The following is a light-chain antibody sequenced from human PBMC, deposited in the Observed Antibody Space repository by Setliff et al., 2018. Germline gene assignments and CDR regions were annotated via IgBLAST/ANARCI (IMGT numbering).Light chain of an antibody. J-gene: IGLJ1*01. V-gene: IGLV2-14*01. Sequence: QYALTQPAAVSGAPGKSITISCTGTSSDVGDYKYVSWYQQLPCKAPKLIICEVSNRPSAIPNRFPGSTSGNTASLSISGLQAEDEADYYCSSYTSLSTRVFGTGTKVTVL. CDR3: SSYTSLSTRV. CDR1: SSDVGDYKY. CDR2: EVS.